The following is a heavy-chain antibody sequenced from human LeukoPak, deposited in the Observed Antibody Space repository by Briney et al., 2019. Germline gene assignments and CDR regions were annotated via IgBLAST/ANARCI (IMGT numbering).Heavy chain of an antibody. D-gene: IGHD3-22*01. J-gene: IGHJ4*02. CDR1: GYTFTSYG. CDR2: ISAYNGNT. V-gene: IGHV1-18*01. CDR3: AREHYYDSSGYSLDY. Sequence: SVKVSCKASGYTFTSYGISWVRQAPGQGLEWMGWISAYNGNTNYAQKLQGRVTMTTDTSTSTAYMELRSLRSDDTAVYYCAREHYYDSSGYSLDYWGQGTLVTVSS.